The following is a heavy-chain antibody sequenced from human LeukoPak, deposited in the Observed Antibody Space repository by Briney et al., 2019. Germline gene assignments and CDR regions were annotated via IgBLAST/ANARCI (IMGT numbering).Heavy chain of an antibody. Sequence: GGSLRLSCAASGFTFSSYAMSWVRQAPGKGLEWVSAISGSGGSTYYADSVKGRFTISRDNSKNTLYLQMNSLRAEDTAVYYCAKVSTGYCSGGSCYSLDYWGQGTLVTVSS. CDR1: GFTFSSYA. CDR3: AKVSTGYCSGGSCYSLDY. D-gene: IGHD2-15*01. J-gene: IGHJ4*02. V-gene: IGHV3-23*01. CDR2: ISGSGGST.